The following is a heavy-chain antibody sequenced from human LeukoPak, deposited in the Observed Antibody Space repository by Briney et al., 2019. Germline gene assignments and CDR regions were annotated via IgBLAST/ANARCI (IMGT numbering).Heavy chain of an antibody. CDR3: ARRYSSSLGLGFDI. Sequence: MASETLSLTCTVSGGSISSSSYYWGWIRQPPGKGLEWIGSIYYSGSTYYNPSLKSRVTISVDTSKNQLSLKLSSVTAADTAVYYCARRYSSSLGLGFDIWGQGTLVTVSS. D-gene: IGHD6-13*01. CDR2: IYYSGST. J-gene: IGHJ3*02. CDR1: GGSISSSSYY. V-gene: IGHV4-39*07.